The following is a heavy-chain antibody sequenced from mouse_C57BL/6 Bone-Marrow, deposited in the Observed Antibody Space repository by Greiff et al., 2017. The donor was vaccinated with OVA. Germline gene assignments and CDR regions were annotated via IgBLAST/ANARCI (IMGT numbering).Heavy chain of an antibody. CDR1: GYSITSGYY. Sequence: EVKLMESGPGLVKPSQSLSLTCSVTGYSITSGYYWNWIRQFPGNKLEWMGYISYDGSNNYNPSLKNRISIHRDTSKNQFFLKLNSVTTEDTATYYCARSSYYYGSFGWGQGTTLTVSS. V-gene: IGHV3-6*01. CDR2: ISYDGSN. CDR3: ARSSYYYGSFG. J-gene: IGHJ2*01. D-gene: IGHD1-1*01.